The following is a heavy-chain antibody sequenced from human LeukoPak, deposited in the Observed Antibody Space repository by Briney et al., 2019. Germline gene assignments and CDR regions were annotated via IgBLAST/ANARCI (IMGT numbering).Heavy chain of an antibody. J-gene: IGHJ4*02. CDR1: GFTFSSYA. D-gene: IGHD4-11*01. CDR3: ARGPHRPRLRTVTTAFDY. V-gene: IGHV3-30-3*01. CDR2: ISYDGSNK. Sequence: PGGSLRLSCAASGFTFSSYAMHWVRQAPGKGLEWVAVISYDGSNKYYADSVKGRFTISRDNSKNTLYLQMNSLRAEDTAVYYCARGPHRPRLRTVTTAFDYWGQGTLVTVSS.